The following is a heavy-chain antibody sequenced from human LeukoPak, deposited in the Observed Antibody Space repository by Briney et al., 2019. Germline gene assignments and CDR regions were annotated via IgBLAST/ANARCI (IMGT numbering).Heavy chain of an antibody. V-gene: IGHV3-7*04. CDR1: GFTFTSYW. CDR2: IKQDGSEK. Sequence: GGSLRLSCAASGFTFTSYWMSWVRQPPGKGLECVANIKQDGSEKYYVDSVKGRFTISRDNAKNSPYLQMNSLRAEDTAVYYCARAYDFWSGYCDYWGQGTLVTVSS. J-gene: IGHJ4*02. D-gene: IGHD3-3*01. CDR3: ARAYDFWSGYCDY.